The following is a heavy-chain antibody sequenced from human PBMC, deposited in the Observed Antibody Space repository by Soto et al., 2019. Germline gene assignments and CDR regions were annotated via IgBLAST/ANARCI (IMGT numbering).Heavy chain of an antibody. CDR2: ISHDGSKT. V-gene: IGHV3-30*03. CDR1: GFTVSSANY. Sequence: PGGSLRLSCVVSGFTVSSANYMSWVRQAPGKGLEWVAVISHDGSKTNYADSVKGRFTISRDNSKDTVYLQMNSLRAEDTAVYYCAYSSTPFDYWGQGTLVTVSS. D-gene: IGHD6-13*01. CDR3: AYSSTPFDY. J-gene: IGHJ4*02.